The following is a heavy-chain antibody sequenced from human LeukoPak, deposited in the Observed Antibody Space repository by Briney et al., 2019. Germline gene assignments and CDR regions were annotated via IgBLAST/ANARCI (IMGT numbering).Heavy chain of an antibody. CDR3: ASQERLRPAAMGGGYYFQY. CDR1: GGTFSRNV. CDR2: IMPIFGTP. D-gene: IGHD2-2*01. V-gene: IGHV1-69*13. Sequence: SVKVSCKASGGTFSRNVISWVRQAPGQGLEWMGGIMPIFGTPNYEPKFQGRVTITADESTNTSSMELSSLRSEDTAVYYCASQERLRPAAMGGGYYFQYWGQGTLVTVSA. J-gene: IGHJ4*02.